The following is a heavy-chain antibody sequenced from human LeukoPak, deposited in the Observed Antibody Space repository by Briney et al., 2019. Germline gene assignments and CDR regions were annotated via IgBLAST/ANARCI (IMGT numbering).Heavy chain of an antibody. J-gene: IGHJ3*02. V-gene: IGHV4-39*01. D-gene: IGHD3-3*01. CDR1: GDSINNNNYY. Sequence: SETLSLTCTVSGDSINNNNYYWGWIRQPPGKGLEWIGNIYYNGRTYYSPSLKSRGTISADTSNNQFSLKLSSVTAADTAVYYCARITDRTIFGEIMHGFDIWGQGTPVTVSS. CDR2: IYYNGRT. CDR3: ARITDRTIFGEIMHGFDI.